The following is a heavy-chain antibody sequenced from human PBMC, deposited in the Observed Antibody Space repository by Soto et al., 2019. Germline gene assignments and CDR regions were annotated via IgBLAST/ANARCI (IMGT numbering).Heavy chain of an antibody. CDR2: INAGNGNT. D-gene: IGHD3-9*01. CDR1: GYTFTSYA. J-gene: IGHJ4*02. Sequence: ASVKVSCKASGYTFTSYAMHWVRQAPGQRLEWMGWINAGNGNTKYSQKFQGRVTITRDTSASTAYMELSSLRSEDTAVYYCARNLMDYDILTGYYMGYYFDYWGQGTLVTVSS. CDR3: ARNLMDYDILTGYYMGYYFDY. V-gene: IGHV1-3*01.